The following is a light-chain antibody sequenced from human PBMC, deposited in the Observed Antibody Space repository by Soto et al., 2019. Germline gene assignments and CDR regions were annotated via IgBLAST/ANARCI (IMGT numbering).Light chain of an antibody. CDR1: QTFSTSY. CDR2: GSS. Sequence: EIVLTQSPGTLSLSPGERATLSCRARQTFSTSYLAGYQQKPGQAPRLLIYGSSSRATGIPDRFSGHGSGTDFTLTISRLEPEDFAVYYCQPYGGSPITFGQGTRLEIK. V-gene: IGKV3-20*01. J-gene: IGKJ5*01. CDR3: QPYGGSPIT.